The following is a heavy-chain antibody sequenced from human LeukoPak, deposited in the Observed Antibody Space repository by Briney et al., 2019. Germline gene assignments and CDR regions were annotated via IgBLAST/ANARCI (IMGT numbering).Heavy chain of an antibody. CDR2: IYYGGST. Sequence: PSETLSLTCTVSGGSISSSTYYWGWIRQPPGKGLEWIGSIYYGGSTYYNPSLNSRVTISVDTSKNQFSLKLSSVTAADTAVYYCARDPVVRGQSEGDAFDIWGQGTMVTVSS. J-gene: IGHJ3*02. CDR1: GGSISSSTYY. V-gene: IGHV4-39*07. CDR3: ARDPVVRGQSEGDAFDI. D-gene: IGHD3-10*01.